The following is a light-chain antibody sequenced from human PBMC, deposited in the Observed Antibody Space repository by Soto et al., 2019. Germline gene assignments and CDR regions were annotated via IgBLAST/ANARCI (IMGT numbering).Light chain of an antibody. J-gene: IGKJ2*01. CDR1: QSINSNF. CDR3: QQFGSSPPMYT. CDR2: GAS. V-gene: IGKV3-20*01. Sequence: EIVLTQSPGTLSLSLGERATLSCRASQSINSNFVAWYQQKPGQAPRLLIYGASSRATGIPDRFSGSGSGTDFTLTISRLEPEDFAVYYCQQFGSSPPMYTFGQGTKLEIK.